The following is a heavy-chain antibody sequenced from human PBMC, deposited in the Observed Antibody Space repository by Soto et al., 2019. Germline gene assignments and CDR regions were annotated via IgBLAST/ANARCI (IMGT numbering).Heavy chain of an antibody. J-gene: IGHJ4*02. CDR2: IFHSGSA. CDR3: ARDATDNGSGLDYFDY. D-gene: IGHD6-19*01. V-gene: IGHV4-38-2*02. Sequence: PSETLSLTCGVSGYFISNGDYWGRLRQPPGKGLEWIGSIFHSGSAYYNPSLKSRVTISVDTSKNEFSLRLSSVTAADTAVYYCARDATDNGSGLDYFDYWGQGXLVTVYS. CDR1: GYFISNGDY.